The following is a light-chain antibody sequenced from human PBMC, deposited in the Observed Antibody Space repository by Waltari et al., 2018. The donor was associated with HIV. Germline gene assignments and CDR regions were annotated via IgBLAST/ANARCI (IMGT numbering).Light chain of an antibody. CDR2: RNN. CDR3: AVWDDSLSGLWV. V-gene: IGLV1-47*01. Sequence: QSVLTQPPSTSGPPGQRVVISCSGSTSNIGKNYVCWYRQFPGTAPKLLIYRNNQRPSGVPDRFSGSKSGTSASLAISGLRSEDEADYFCAVWDDSLSGLWVFGGGTKLTVL. J-gene: IGLJ3*02. CDR1: TSNIGKNY.